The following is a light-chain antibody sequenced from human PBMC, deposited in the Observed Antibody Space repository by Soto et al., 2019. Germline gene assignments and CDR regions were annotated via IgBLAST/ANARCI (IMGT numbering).Light chain of an antibody. CDR2: EVS. J-gene: IGLJ2*01. CDR3: SSYTSSSTLDVV. CDR1: SSDVGGYNY. Sequence: QSALTQPASVSGSPGQSITISCTGTSSDVGGYNYVSWYQQHTGKAPKLMIYEVSNRPSGVSNRFSGSKSGNTASLTISGLQAEDEADYYCSSYTSSSTLDVVFGGGTKLTVL. V-gene: IGLV2-14*01.